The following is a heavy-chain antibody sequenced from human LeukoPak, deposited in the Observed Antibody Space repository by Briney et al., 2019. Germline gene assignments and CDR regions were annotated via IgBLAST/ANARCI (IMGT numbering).Heavy chain of an antibody. CDR3: ARAQYCSSTSCYSSWFDS. V-gene: IGHV4-59*06. Sequence: SETLSLTCTVSGGSISSYYWSWIRQHPGKGLEWIGYNSGSTYYNPSLKSRVTISVDTSKNQFSLKLSSVTAADTAVYYCARAQYCSSTSCYSSWFDSWGQGTLVTVSS. J-gene: IGHJ5*01. CDR1: GGSISSYY. D-gene: IGHD2-2*02. CDR2: NSGST.